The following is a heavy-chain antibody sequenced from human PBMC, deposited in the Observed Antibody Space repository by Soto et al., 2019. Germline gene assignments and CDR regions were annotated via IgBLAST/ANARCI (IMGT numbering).Heavy chain of an antibody. CDR3: ARHVTVGYSSSWYENWFDP. V-gene: IGHV4-39*01. CDR2: IYYSGST. CDR1: GGSISSSSYY. J-gene: IGHJ5*02. Sequence: PSETLSLTCTVSGGSISSSSYYWGWIRQPPGKGLEWIGSIYYSGSTYYNPSLKSRVTISVDTSKNQFSLKLSSVTAADTAVYYWARHVTVGYSSSWYENWFDPWGQGTLVTVSS. D-gene: IGHD6-13*01.